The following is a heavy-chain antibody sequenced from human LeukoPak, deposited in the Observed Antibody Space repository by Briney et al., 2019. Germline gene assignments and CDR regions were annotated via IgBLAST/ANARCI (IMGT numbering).Heavy chain of an antibody. J-gene: IGHJ6*02. V-gene: IGHV4-4*07. CDR3: VIDGHDMDV. CDR2: IYTSGST. CDR1: GGSISSYY. Sequence: PSETLSLTCSVSGGSISSYYWSWMRQPAGKGLQWIGRIYTSGSTNYNPSLKSRVTMSVETSKNQISLKLRSVTAADTAVYYCVIDGHDMDVWGQGTTVTVSS.